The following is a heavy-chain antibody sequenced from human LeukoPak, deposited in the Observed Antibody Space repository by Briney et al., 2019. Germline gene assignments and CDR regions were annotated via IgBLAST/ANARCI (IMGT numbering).Heavy chain of an antibody. CDR1: GYTFTGYY. J-gene: IGHJ4*02. Sequence: GASVMVSCNASGYTFTGYYMHWGRQGPGQGLEWMGWINPNSGGTNYAKRFQGRVTMTRDTSISTAYMEMSSLRSDDTAVYYCERGPQGVLRFLDWNSPLDYWGQGTLVTVSS. D-gene: IGHD3-3*01. V-gene: IGHV1-2*02. CDR3: ERGPQGVLRFLDWNSPLDY. CDR2: INPNSGGT.